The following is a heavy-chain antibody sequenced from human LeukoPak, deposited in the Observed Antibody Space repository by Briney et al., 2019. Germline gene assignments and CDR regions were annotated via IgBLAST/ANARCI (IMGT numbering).Heavy chain of an antibody. Sequence: GASVKVSCKASGYTFTSYGISWVRQAPGQGLEWMGWISAYNGNTNYAQKLQGRVTMTTDTSTSTAYMELRSLRSDDTAVYYCARGPPPAVEWSYYFDYWGQGTLVTVSS. CDR1: GYTFTSYG. CDR2: ISAYNGNT. D-gene: IGHD3-3*01. V-gene: IGHV1-18*01. J-gene: IGHJ4*02. CDR3: ARGPPPAVEWSYYFDY.